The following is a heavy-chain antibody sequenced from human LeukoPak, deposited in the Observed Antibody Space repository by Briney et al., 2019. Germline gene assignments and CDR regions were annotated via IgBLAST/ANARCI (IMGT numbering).Heavy chain of an antibody. CDR3: ATGDSSGYFNIY. CDR1: GFTFSSYA. D-gene: IGHD3-22*01. Sequence: GGPLRLSCAASGFTFSSYAMSWVRQAPGKGLEWVSAISGSGGSTYYADSVKGRFTISRDNSKNTLYLQMNSLRAEDTAVYYCATGDSSGYFNIYWGQGTLVTVSS. CDR2: ISGSGGST. V-gene: IGHV3-23*01. J-gene: IGHJ4*02.